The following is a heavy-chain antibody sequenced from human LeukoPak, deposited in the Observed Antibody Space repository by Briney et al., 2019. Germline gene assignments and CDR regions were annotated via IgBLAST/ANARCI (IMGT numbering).Heavy chain of an antibody. CDR2: IKQDGSET. J-gene: IGHJ6*04. CDR1: GFTFSSYW. V-gene: IGHV3-7*03. Sequence: GGSLRLSCAPSGFTFSSYWMSWVRQAPGKGLEWVANIKQDGSETYYVDSVKGRFTISRDNAKNSLYLQMNSLRAEDTAVYYCARKAYGLDVWGKGTTVTVSS. CDR3: ARKAYGLDV.